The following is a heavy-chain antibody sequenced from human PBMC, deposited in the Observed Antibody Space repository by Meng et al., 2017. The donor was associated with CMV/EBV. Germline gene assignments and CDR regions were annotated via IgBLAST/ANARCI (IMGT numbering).Heavy chain of an antibody. CDR3: ARTYYYDSSGPKGFDY. D-gene: IGHD3-22*01. J-gene: IGHJ4*02. CDR2: ISGGGGST. Sequence: GESLKISCAASGFTFSSYAMSWVRQAPGKGLEWVSAISGGGGSTYYADSVKGRFTISRDNSKNTLYLQMNSLRAEDTAVYYCARTYYYDSSGPKGFDYWGQGTLVTVSS. V-gene: IGHV3-23*01. CDR1: GFTFSSYA.